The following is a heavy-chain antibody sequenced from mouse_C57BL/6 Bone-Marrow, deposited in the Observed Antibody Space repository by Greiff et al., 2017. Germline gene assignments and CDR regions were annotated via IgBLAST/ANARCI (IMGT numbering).Heavy chain of an antibody. V-gene: IGHV14-2*01. CDR3: ASITTVVATDY. CDR2: IDPEDGET. J-gene: IGHJ2*01. CDR1: GFNIKDYY. Sequence: EVKLMESGAELVKPGASVKLSCTASGFNIKDYYMHWVKQRTEQGLEWIGRIDPEDGETKYAPKFQGKATITADTSSNTAYLQLSSLTSEDTAVYYCASITTVVATDYWGQGTTLTVSS. D-gene: IGHD1-1*01.